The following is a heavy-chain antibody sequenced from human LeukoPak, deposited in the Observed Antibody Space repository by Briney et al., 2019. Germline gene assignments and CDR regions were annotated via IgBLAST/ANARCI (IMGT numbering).Heavy chain of an antibody. J-gene: IGHJ4*02. CDR2: IYYSGST. Sequence: SETLSLTCTVSGGSIRSYYWSWIRQPPGKGLEWIGYIYYSGSTNYNPSLSSRVTISVDTSKNQFSLKLSSVTAADTAVYYCARKVVVAAAHYFDYWGQGTLVTVSS. CDR3: ARKVVVAAAHYFDY. D-gene: IGHD2-15*01. V-gene: IGHV4-59*01. CDR1: GGSIRSYY.